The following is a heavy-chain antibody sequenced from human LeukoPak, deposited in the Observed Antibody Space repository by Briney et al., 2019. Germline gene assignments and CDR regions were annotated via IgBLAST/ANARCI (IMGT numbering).Heavy chain of an antibody. J-gene: IGHJ6*02. D-gene: IGHD3-22*01. Sequence: ASVKVSCKASGYTFTSYGISWVRQAPGQGLEWMGWISAYNGNTNYAQKLQGRVTMTTDTSTSTAYMELRSLRSDDTAVYYCARLYDSSDGYYYYYYGMDVWGQGTTVTVFS. CDR3: ARLYDSSDGYYYYYYGMDV. CDR2: ISAYNGNT. V-gene: IGHV1-18*01. CDR1: GYTFTSYG.